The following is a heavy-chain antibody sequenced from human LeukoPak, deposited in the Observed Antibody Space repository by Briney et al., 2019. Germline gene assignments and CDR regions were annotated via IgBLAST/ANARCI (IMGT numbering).Heavy chain of an antibody. CDR1: GGSFSGYY. CDR2: INHSGST. CDR3: AKWSSTLKAFDF. Sequence: SETLSLTCAVYGGSFSGYYWSWIRQPPGKGLEWIGEINHSGSTNYNPSLKSRVTTSVDTSKSQFSLKLSSVTAADTAVYYCAKWSSTLKAFDFWGQGTLVIVSS. J-gene: IGHJ4*02. V-gene: IGHV4-34*01. D-gene: IGHD2-15*01.